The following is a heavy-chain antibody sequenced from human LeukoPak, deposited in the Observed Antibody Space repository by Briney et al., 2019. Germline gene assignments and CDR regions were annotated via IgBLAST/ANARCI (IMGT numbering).Heavy chain of an antibody. CDR2: INHSGST. D-gene: IGHD3-10*01. CDR1: GGSFSGYY. Sequence: KPSEALSLTCAVYGGSFSGYYWSWIRQPPGKGLEWIGEINHSGSTNYNPSLKSRVTISVDTSKNQFSLKLSSVTAADTAVYYCARGSGYYGSGSYYPRWGQGTLVTVSS. V-gene: IGHV4-34*01. J-gene: IGHJ4*02. CDR3: ARGSGYYGSGSYYPR.